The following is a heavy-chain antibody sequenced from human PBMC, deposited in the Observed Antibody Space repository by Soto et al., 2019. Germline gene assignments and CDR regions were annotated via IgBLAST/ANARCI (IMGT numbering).Heavy chain of an antibody. J-gene: IGHJ4*02. V-gene: IGHV4-61*01. D-gene: IGHD3-10*01. CDR2: IYYSGST. Sequence: PSETLSLTCTVSGGSVSSGSYYWSWIRQPPGKGLEWIGYIYYSGSTNYNPSLKGRVTISVDTSKNQFSLKLSSVTAADTAVYYCARSLLWFGELNWGQGTLVTVSS. CDR1: GGSVSSGSYY. CDR3: ARSLLWFGELN.